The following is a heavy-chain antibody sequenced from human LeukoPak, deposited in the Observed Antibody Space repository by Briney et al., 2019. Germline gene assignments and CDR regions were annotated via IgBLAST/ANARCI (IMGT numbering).Heavy chain of an antibody. D-gene: IGHD2-2*01. J-gene: IGHJ4*02. CDR3: ARDVPVVVVPAASYYFDY. CDR2: IIPILGIA. Sequence: SVKVSCTASGGTFSSYAISWVRQAPGQGLEWMGRIIPILGIANYAQKFQGRVTITADKSTSTAYMELSSLRSEDTAVYYCARDVPVVVVPAASYYFDYWGQGTLVTVSS. V-gene: IGHV1-69*04. CDR1: GGTFSSYA.